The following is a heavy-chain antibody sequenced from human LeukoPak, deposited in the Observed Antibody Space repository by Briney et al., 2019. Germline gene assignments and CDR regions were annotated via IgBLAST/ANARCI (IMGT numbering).Heavy chain of an antibody. V-gene: IGHV3-48*01. J-gene: IGHJ4*02. CDR1: GFTFCSYN. Sequence: PGGSLRLSCAASGFTFCSYNMNWLGQAPGEGLEWCSYLSSSSSNIQYADSVKGRFTISRENAKNSLYLQMNSLRAGDTAVYYCARVAKERVGGVYYFDYWGQGTLVTVSS. D-gene: IGHD1-1*01. CDR2: LSSSSSNI. CDR3: ARVAKERVGGVYYFDY.